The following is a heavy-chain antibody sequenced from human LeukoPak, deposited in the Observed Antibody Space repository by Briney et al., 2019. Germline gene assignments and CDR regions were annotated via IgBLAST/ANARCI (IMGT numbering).Heavy chain of an antibody. J-gene: IGHJ6*02. CDR2: MNPNSGNT. CDR1: GGTFSSYA. CDR3: ARGAHIAAADDGNYYYYYGMDV. V-gene: IGHV1-8*02. Sequence: ASAKVSCKASGGTFSSYAISWVRQATGQGLEWMGWMNPNSGNTGYAQKFQGRVTMTRNTSISTAYMELSSLRSEDTAVYYCARGAHIAAADDGNYYYYYGMDVWGQGTTVTVSS. D-gene: IGHD6-13*01.